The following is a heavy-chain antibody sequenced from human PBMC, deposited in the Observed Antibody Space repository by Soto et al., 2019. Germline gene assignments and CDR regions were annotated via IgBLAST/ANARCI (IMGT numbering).Heavy chain of an antibody. V-gene: IGHV1-18*01. Sequence: PGASVKVSCKASGYTFTSYGISWVRQAPGQGLEWMGWISAYNGNTNYAQKLQGRVTMTTDTSTSTAYMELRSLRSDDTAVYYCARLLRPTHTYYDILTGYSHDYWGQGTLVTVSS. CDR3: ARLLRPTHTYYDILTGYSHDY. J-gene: IGHJ4*02. CDR2: ISAYNGNT. D-gene: IGHD3-9*01. CDR1: GYTFTSYG.